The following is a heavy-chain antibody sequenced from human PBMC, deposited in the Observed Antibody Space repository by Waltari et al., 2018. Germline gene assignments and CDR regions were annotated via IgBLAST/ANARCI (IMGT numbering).Heavy chain of an antibody. Sequence: QLQLQESGPGLVQPSEPLSLTCTVSGDSITRSSHYWVWIRQPPGKGLEWIGSIYYTGKTYYDPSLKSRVTISVHTSKNQFSLNLSSVTAADTALYYCAKLPLQGSKFAYWGQGTLVTVSS. CDR1: GDSITRSSHY. D-gene: IGHD4-4*01. J-gene: IGHJ4*02. CDR2: IYYTGKT. V-gene: IGHV4-39*01. CDR3: AKLPLQGSKFAY.